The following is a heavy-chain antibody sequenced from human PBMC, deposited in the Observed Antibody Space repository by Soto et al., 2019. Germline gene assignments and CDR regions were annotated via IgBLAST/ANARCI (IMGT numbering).Heavy chain of an antibody. Sequence: ASVKVSCKASGYTFTSYGISWVRQAPGQGLEWMGWISAYNGNTNYAQKLQGRVTMTTDTSTSTAYMELRSLRSDDTAVYYCARDRRQQTYYYDSSGYQSGRTDAFDIWGQGTMVTVSS. V-gene: IGHV1-18*01. CDR1: GYTFTSYG. CDR3: ARDRRQQTYYYDSSGYQSGRTDAFDI. CDR2: ISAYNGNT. J-gene: IGHJ3*02. D-gene: IGHD3-22*01.